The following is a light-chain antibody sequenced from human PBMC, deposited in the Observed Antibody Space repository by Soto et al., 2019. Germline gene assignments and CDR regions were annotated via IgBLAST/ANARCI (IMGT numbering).Light chain of an antibody. V-gene: IGKV1-27*01. Sequence: DIQMTQSPSSLSASVGARVTIPGRASQGISNYLAWYQQKPGKVPKLLIYAASTLQSGVPSRFSGSGSGTDFTLTISSLQPEDVATYYCQKYNSARTFGQGTKVEIK. CDR1: QGISNY. CDR2: AAS. J-gene: IGKJ1*01. CDR3: QKYNSART.